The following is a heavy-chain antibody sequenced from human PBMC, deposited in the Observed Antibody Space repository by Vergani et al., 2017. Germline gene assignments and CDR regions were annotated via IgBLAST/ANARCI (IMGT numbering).Heavy chain of an antibody. CDR1: GGSISSGGYY. CDR3: ARHRTRWSGSSTDYYYYMDV. D-gene: IGHD2-2*01. V-gene: IGHV4-31*03. CDR2: IYYSGST. Sequence: QVHLQESGPGLVKPSETLSLTCTVSGGSISSGGYYWSWIRQHPGKGLEWIGYIYYSGSTYYNPSLKSRVTISVDTSKNQFSLKLSSVTAADTAVYYCARHRTRWSGSSTDYYYYMDVWGKGTTVTVSS. J-gene: IGHJ6*03.